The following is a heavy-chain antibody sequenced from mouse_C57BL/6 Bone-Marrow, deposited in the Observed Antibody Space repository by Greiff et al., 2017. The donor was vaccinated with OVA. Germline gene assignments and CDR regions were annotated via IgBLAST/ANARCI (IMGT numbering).Heavy chain of an antibody. CDR1: GYSITSGYY. J-gene: IGHJ3*01. CDR3: ARGGAY. CDR2: ISYDGSN. Sequence: EVKLLESGPGLVKPSQSLSLTCSVTGYSITSGYYWNWIRQFPGNKLEWMGYISYDGSNNYNPSFKNRISITRDTSKNQFFLKLNSVTSEDTATYYCARGGAYWGQGTLVTVSA. V-gene: IGHV3-6*01.